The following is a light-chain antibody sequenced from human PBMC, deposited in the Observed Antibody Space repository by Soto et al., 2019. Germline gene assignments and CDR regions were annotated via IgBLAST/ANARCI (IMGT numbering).Light chain of an antibody. CDR3: QSYDSSFSRV. CDR2: GNS. J-gene: IGLJ1*01. Sequence: QSVLTHPPSLSRAPGQRLTISCTRSSSNIGAGYDVHWYQQLPGTAPKLLLYGNSNRPSGVPDRVSGSKSGTSASLAITGLQAEDEADYYCQSYDSSFSRVFGTGTKVTVL. CDR1: SSNIGAGYD. V-gene: IGLV1-40*01.